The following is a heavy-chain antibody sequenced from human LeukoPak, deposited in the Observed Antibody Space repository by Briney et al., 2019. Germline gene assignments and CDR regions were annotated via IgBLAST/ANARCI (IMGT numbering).Heavy chain of an antibody. Sequence: SETLSLTCAVYGGSFSGYYWSWIRQPPGKGLEWIGEINHSGSTNCNPSLKSRVTISVDTSKNQFSLKLSSVTAADTAVYYCARAHVRSNWFDPWGQGTLVTVSS. CDR1: GGSFSGYY. J-gene: IGHJ5*02. V-gene: IGHV4-34*01. CDR3: ARAHVRSNWFDP. CDR2: INHSGST.